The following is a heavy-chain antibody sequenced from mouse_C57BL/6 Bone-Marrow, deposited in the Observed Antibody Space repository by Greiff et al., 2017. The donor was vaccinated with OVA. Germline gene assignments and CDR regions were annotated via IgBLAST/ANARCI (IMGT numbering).Heavy chain of an antibody. CDR1: GYTFTDYN. CDR2: INPNNGGT. D-gene: IGHD1-1*01. V-gene: IGHV1-18*01. Sequence: VQLQQSGPELVKPGASVKIPCKASGYTFTDYNMDWVKQSHGKSLEWIGDINPNNGGTIYNQKFKGKATLTVVKSSSTAYMELRSLTSEDTAVYYCARRLRWYFDVWGTGTTVTVSS. J-gene: IGHJ1*03. CDR3: ARRLRWYFDV.